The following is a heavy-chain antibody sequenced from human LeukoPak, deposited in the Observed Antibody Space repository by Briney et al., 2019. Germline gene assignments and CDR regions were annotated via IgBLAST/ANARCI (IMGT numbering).Heavy chain of an antibody. CDR3: ARAIGSSWGKVDY. D-gene: IGHD6-13*01. J-gene: IGHJ4*02. CDR2: IKTDGSRT. Sequence: GESLRLSCVASGFTFSNYWMHWVRQAPGKGLVWVSRIKTDGSRTNYADSVKGRFTISRDNAKNTVYLEMNSLRSEDTAVYYCARAIGSSWGKVDYWGQGTLVTVSS. CDR1: GFTFSNYW. V-gene: IGHV3-74*01.